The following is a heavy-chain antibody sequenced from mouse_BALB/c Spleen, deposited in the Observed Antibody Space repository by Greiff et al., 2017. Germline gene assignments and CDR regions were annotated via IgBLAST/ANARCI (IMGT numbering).Heavy chain of an antibody. Sequence: VQLQQSGSELVRPGSSVKLSCKASGYAFSSYWMNWVKQRPGQGLDWIGQIYPGDGDTNYNGKFKGKATLTADKSSSTAYMQLSSLTSEDSAVYFCAREDYGYDGGYCDVWGAGTTVTGSS. J-gene: IGHJ1*01. CDR2: IYPGDGDT. CDR1: GYAFSSYW. D-gene: IGHD2-2*01. V-gene: IGHV1-80*01. CDR3: AREDYGYDGGYCDV.